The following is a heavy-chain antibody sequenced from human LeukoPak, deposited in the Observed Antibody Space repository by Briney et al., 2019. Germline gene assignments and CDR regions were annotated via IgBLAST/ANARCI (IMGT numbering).Heavy chain of an antibody. D-gene: IGHD3-10*01. CDR1: GYTFTSYA. CDR2: INTNTGNP. Sequence: ASVKVSCKASGYTFTSYAMNWVRQAHGQGLEWMGWINTNTGNPTYAQGFTGRFVFSLDTSVSTAYLQISSLKAEDTAVYYCARARVLLWFGESYYFDYWGQGTLVTVSS. V-gene: IGHV7-4-1*02. J-gene: IGHJ4*02. CDR3: ARARVLLWFGESYYFDY.